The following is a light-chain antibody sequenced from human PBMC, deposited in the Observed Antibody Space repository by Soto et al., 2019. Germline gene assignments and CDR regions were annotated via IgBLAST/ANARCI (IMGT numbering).Light chain of an antibody. V-gene: IGKV3-20*01. J-gene: IGKJ4*01. Sequence: IVVTQFPGTLSVSPGGTAPLSCWATQSVSRNLAWYQQKPGQAPRLLIYGASSRATGIPDRFSGSGSGTDFTLTISRLEPEDFAVYYCQQYGSSPLTFGGGTKVDIK. CDR3: QQYGSSPLT. CDR2: GAS. CDR1: QSVSRN.